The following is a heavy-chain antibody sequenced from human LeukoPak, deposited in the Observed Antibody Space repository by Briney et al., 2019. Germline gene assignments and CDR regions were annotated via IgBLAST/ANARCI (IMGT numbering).Heavy chain of an antibody. CDR2: MSAYNGNT. D-gene: IGHD6-13*01. J-gene: IGHJ4*02. CDR1: GYTFTSYG. CDR3: ARGRMQQLVPRYYFHY. Sequence: ASVKVSCKASGYTFTSYGISRVRQAPGQGLEWMGWMSAYNGNTNYAQKLQGRVTMTTDTSTSTAYMELRSLRSDDTAVYYCARGRMQQLVPRYYFHYWGQGTLVTVSS. V-gene: IGHV1-18*01.